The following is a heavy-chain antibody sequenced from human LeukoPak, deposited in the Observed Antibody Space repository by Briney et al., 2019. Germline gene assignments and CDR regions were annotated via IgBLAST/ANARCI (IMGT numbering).Heavy chain of an antibody. CDR2: ISGSGGNT. CDR1: GFTFSSFA. D-gene: IGHD3-22*01. V-gene: IGHV3-23*01. J-gene: IGHJ4*02. CDR3: AKEYDSSGYFDY. Sequence: GGSLRLSCAASGFTFSSFAMNWVRQAPGKGLEWVSAISGSGGNTYYADSVKGRFSISRDNSKNTLFLQMSSPTAEDTAVYYCAKEYDSSGYFDYWGQGTLVTVSS.